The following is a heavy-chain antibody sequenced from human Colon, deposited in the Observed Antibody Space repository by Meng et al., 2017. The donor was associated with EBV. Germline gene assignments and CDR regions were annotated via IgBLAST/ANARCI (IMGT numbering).Heavy chain of an antibody. V-gene: IGHV4-4*02. J-gene: IGHJ2*01. CDR1: GGSISCSNW. D-gene: IGHD1-1*01. CDR2: IFHSGLT. Sequence: QDAAPGLVTPSETLSFTCAVSGGSISCSNWWVWLRQSTEQGLEWIGEIFHSGLTNYNPSLQSRVTISVDKSKNQFSLEVTSVTAADTAIYYCMRDLLVLEKNEVWGRGTLVTVSS. CDR3: MRDLLVLEKNEV.